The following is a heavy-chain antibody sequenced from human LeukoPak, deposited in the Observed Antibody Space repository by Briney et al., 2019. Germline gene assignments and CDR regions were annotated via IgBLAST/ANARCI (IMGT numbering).Heavy chain of an antibody. V-gene: IGHV3-64*01. CDR1: GFTFSSYA. CDR2: ISSNGGST. J-gene: IGHJ6*03. Sequence: GGSLRLSCAASGFTFSSYAMHWVRQAPGKGLEYVSAISSNGGSTYYANSVKGRFTISRDNSKNTLYLQMNSLRAEDTAVYYCAKGRTAMPWVVGYYMDVWGKGTTVTISS. CDR3: AKGRTAMPWVVGYYMDV. D-gene: IGHD5-18*01.